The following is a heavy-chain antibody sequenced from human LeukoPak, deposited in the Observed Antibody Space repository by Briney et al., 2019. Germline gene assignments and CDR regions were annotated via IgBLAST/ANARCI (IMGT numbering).Heavy chain of an antibody. CDR2: INSDGSST. Sequence: PGGSLRLSCAASGFTFSSYWMHWVRQAPGKGLVWVSRINSDGSSTSYADSVKGRFTISRDNAKNTLYLQMNSLRAEDTAVYYCARGEYYYDSSGPGYFDYRGQGTLVTVSS. CDR3: ARGEYYYDSSGPGYFDY. J-gene: IGHJ4*02. D-gene: IGHD3-22*01. V-gene: IGHV3-74*01. CDR1: GFTFSSYW.